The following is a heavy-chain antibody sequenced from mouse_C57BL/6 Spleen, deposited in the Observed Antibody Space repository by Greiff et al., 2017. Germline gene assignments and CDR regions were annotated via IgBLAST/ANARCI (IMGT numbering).Heavy chain of an antibody. CDR1: GYAFSSSW. J-gene: IGHJ2*01. CDR3: ERELITTARYFDY. CDR2: IYPGDGDT. D-gene: IGHD1-1*01. Sequence: QVQLQQSGPELVKPGASVKISCKASGYAFSSSWMNWVKQRPGKGLEWIGRIYPGDGDTNYNGKFKGKATLTADKSSSTATMQLSSLTSEDSAVDVCERELITTARYFDYWGQGTTLTVSS. V-gene: IGHV1-82*01.